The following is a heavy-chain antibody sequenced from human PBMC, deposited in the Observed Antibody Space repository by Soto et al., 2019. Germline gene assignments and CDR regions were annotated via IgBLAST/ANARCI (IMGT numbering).Heavy chain of an antibody. J-gene: IGHJ4*02. CDR3: ANYGEHVPCDY. CDR1: GFTFSSYA. V-gene: IGHV3-23*01. D-gene: IGHD4-17*01. CDR2: ISGSGGST. Sequence: EVQLLESGGGLVQPGASLRLSCAASGFTFSSYAMNWVRQAPGKGLEWVSAISGSGGSTYYADSVKGRFTISRDNSKNTLYLQMNSLRAEDTAVYYCANYGEHVPCDYCGQGTLVTVSS.